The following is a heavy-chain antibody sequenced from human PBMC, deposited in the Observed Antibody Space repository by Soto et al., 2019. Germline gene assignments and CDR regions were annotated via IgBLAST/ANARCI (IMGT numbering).Heavy chain of an antibody. CDR2: IKQDGSEK. D-gene: IGHD5-18*01. J-gene: IGHJ6*02. CDR3: ARDTDTAMSKGHPENYYYYYGMDV. CDR1: GFTFSNYW. Sequence: GGSLRLSCAASGFTFSNYWMTWVRQAPGKGLEWVANIKQDGSEKYYVDSVKGRFTISRDNAKNSLYLQMNSLRAEDTAVYYCARDTDTAMSKGHPENYYYYYGMDVWGQGTTVTVSS. V-gene: IGHV3-7*01.